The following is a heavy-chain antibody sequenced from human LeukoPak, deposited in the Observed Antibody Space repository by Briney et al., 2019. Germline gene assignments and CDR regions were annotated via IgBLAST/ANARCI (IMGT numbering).Heavy chain of an antibody. CDR2: SNHSGST. J-gene: IGHJ5*02. V-gene: IGHV4-34*01. D-gene: IGHD6-13*01. CDR1: GGSFSGYY. Sequence: SETLSLTCAVYGGSFSGYYWSWIRQPPGKRLEWIGESNHSGSTNYNPSLKSRVTISVDTSKNQFSLKLSSVTAADTAVYYCARFSSSWYRRWFDPWGQGTLVTVSS. CDR3: ARFSSSWYRRWFDP.